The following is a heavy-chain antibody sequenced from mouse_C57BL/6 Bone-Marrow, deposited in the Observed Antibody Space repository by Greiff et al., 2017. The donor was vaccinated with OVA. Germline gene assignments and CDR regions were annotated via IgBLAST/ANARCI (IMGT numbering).Heavy chain of an antibody. V-gene: IGHV1-50*01. CDR3: ARGLRWFAY. Sequence: QVHVKQPGAELVKPGASVKLSCKASGYTFTSYWMQWVKQRPGQGLEWIGEIDPSDSYTNYNQKFKGKATLTVDTSSSTAYMQLSSLTSEDSAVYYCARGLRWFAYWGQGTLVTVSA. J-gene: IGHJ3*01. D-gene: IGHD2-4*01. CDR1: GYTFTSYW. CDR2: IDPSDSYT.